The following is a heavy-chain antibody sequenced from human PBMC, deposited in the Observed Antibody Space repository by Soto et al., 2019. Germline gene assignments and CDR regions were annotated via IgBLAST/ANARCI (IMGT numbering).Heavy chain of an antibody. D-gene: IGHD6-13*01. CDR3: ARGIAATAKTRSAFDP. CDR1: GGSTSSSSYY. Sequence: QLQLQESGPGLVKPSETLSLTCTVSGGSTSSSSYYWGWIRQPPGKGLEWIGSIYYSGSTYYNPSLQSRVTISVDTSTNQFSLKLSSVTAADPAVYYCARGIAATAKTRSAFDPWGQGTLVTVSS. CDR2: IYYSGST. V-gene: IGHV4-39*01. J-gene: IGHJ5*02.